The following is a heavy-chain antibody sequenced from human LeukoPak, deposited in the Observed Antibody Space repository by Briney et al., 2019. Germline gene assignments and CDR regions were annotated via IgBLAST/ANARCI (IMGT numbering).Heavy chain of an antibody. V-gene: IGHV3-48*04. J-gene: IGHJ4*02. D-gene: IGHD3-22*01. CDR3: AREGSGDSSGYYVGY. CDR1: GFTFSSYS. Sequence: GGSLRLSCAASGFTFSSYSMNWVRQAPGKGLEWVSYISSSGSTIYYADSVKGRFTISRDNAKNSLYLQMNSLRAEDTAVYYCAREGSGDSSGYYVGYWGQGTLVTVSS. CDR2: ISSSGSTI.